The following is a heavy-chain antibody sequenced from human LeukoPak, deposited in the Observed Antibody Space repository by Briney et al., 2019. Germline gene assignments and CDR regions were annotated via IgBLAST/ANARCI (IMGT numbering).Heavy chain of an antibody. CDR3: ARDAPEDYYDSSGYFDY. Sequence: SETLSLTCTVSGGSISSSSYYWGWIRQPPGKGLEWIGSIYYSGSTYYNPSLKSRVTISVDTSKNQFSLKLNSVTAADTAVYYCARDAPEDYYDSSGYFDYWGQGTLVTVSS. CDR1: GGSISSSSYY. CDR2: IYYSGST. D-gene: IGHD3-22*01. V-gene: IGHV4-39*07. J-gene: IGHJ4*02.